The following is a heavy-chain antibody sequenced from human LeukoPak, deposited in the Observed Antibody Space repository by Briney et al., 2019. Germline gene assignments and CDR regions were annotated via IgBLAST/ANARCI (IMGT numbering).Heavy chain of an antibody. CDR3: ARRGVRYFDWLSISYFDY. Sequence: SETLSLTCAVYGGSFSGYYWSWIRHPPGKGLEWIGEINHSGSTNYNPSLKSRVTISVDTSKYQFSLKLSSVTAADTAVYYCARRGVRYFDWLSISYFDYWGQGTLVTVSS. D-gene: IGHD3-9*01. V-gene: IGHV4-34*01. J-gene: IGHJ4*02. CDR2: INHSGST. CDR1: GGSFSGYY.